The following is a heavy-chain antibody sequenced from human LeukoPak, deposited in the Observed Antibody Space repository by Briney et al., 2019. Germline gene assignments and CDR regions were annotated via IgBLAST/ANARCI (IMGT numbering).Heavy chain of an antibody. J-gene: IGHJ5*02. V-gene: IGHV3-23*01. D-gene: IGHD7-27*01. CDR3: AKVAQNWDNWFAP. Sequence: GGSLRLSCAVSGLNFNYGMNWVRQAPGKGLEWVSVIRDSGETTYYADSVKGRFTISRDNSKNTVYLKMNSLRPEDTAVYYCAKVAQNWDNWFAPWGQGTLVTVSS. CDR2: IRDSGETT. CDR1: GLNFNYG.